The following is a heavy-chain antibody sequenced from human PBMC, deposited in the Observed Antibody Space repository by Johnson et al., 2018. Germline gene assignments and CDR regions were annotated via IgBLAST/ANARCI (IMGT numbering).Heavy chain of an antibody. CDR1: EFNVSSNY. V-gene: IGHV3-53*01. Sequence: VQLVQSGGGLIQPGGSLRLSCAGSEFNVSSNYMNWVRQAPGKGLEWVSVIYSGGRTSYADSVKGRFTISRDNSQNTLYLQMNSLRADDTAVYYCARVVATSTYGMDVWGQGTTVTVSS. D-gene: IGHD5-12*01. J-gene: IGHJ6*02. CDR2: IYSGGRT. CDR3: ARVVATSTYGMDV.